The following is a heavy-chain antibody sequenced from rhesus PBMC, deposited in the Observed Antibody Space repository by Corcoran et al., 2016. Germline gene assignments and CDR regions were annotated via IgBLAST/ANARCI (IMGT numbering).Heavy chain of an antibody. CDR3: AREYYEDDYGYYYPFDY. CDR2: ISGSSGST. CDR1: GYSISSGYY. V-gene: IGHV4-99*02. J-gene: IGHJ4*01. Sequence: QVQLQESGPGLVKPSETLSLTCAVSGYSISSGYYWGWIRQPPGKGLEYIGYISGSSGSTYYHHSLKSRVTISKDTSKNPFSLKLSSVTAADTAVYYCAREYYEDDYGYYYPFDYWGQGVLVTVSS. D-gene: IGHD3-9*01.